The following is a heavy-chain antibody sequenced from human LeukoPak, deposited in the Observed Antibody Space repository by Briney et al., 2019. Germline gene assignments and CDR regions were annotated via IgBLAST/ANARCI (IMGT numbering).Heavy chain of an antibody. CDR3: ARDPGSVGAVHDALDI. J-gene: IGHJ3*02. V-gene: IGHV3-66*01. Sequence: GGSLRLSCAASGFSVSSNHMNWVRQAPGKGLEWVSVIYSGGSTSYADSVKGRFTISRDKSKNTLFLQMNSLRAEDTAVYYCARDPGSVGAVHDALDIWGQGTMVTVS. CDR1: GFSVSSNH. CDR2: IYSGGST. D-gene: IGHD4/OR15-4a*01.